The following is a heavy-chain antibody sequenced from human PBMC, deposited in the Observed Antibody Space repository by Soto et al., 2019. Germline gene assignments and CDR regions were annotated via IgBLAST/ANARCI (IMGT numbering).Heavy chain of an antibody. CDR3: ANSPLCYDFFTGYYTGGADWFAP. J-gene: IGHJ5*02. CDR2: IYWDDDQ. D-gene: IGHD3-9*01. Sequence: QITLKESGPTLVKPTQTLTLTCTFSGFSLSTSGVGVGWIRQPPGKALAWLALIYWDDDQRYSPSLKSRLTITKDTSKSQLVLTSRIIDRVHTATCYRANSPLCYDFFTGYYTGGADWFAPWVQGTLVTVSS. V-gene: IGHV2-5*02. CDR1: GFSLSTSGVG.